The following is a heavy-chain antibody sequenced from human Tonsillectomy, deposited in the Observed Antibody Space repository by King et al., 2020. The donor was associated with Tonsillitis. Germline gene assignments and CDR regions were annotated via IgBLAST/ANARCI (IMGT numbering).Heavy chain of an antibody. V-gene: IGHV3-33*01. CDR2: FWYDGSKI. CDR3: ARKEHYYGSGSYYYYMDV. CDR1: GFTFSHFG. J-gene: IGHJ6*03. Sequence: QLVESGGGVVQPGRSLSLSCATSGFTFSHFGMHWVRQAPGKGLEWVAVFWYDGSKIYYADSVKGRFTISRDISKNTLYLQMNSLRAEDTAVYYCARKEHYYGSGSYYYYMDVWGKGTTVTVSS. D-gene: IGHD3-10*01.